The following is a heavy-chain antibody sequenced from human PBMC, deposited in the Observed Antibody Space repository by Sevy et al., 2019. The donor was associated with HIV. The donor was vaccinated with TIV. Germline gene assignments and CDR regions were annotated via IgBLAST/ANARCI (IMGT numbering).Heavy chain of an antibody. CDR1: GFIFSSYA. Sequence: GGSLRLSCVVSGFIFSSYAIHWVRQAPGKGLEWVALISFDGSNKYYADSVKGRFTISRDNSKSTLYLQMNSLRTCDTAVYYCAKGRVGYSDFWSGYNFDFWGQGTLVTGSS. CDR2: ISFDGSNK. CDR3: AKGRVGYSDFWSGYNFDF. V-gene: IGHV3-30*18. D-gene: IGHD3-3*01. J-gene: IGHJ4*02.